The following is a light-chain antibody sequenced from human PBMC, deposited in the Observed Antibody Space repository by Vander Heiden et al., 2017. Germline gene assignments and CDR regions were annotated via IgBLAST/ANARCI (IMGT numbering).Light chain of an antibody. V-gene: IGLV3-21*04. Sequence: YVLTQPPAVSVAPGKTARITCGGNNIGSKSVHWYQQKPGQAPVLVIYYDSDRPSGIPERFSGSNSGNTATLTISRVEAGDEADYYCQVWDSSSDHPVFGGGTKLTVL. CDR3: QVWDSSSDHPV. J-gene: IGLJ2*01. CDR1: NIGSKS. CDR2: YDS.